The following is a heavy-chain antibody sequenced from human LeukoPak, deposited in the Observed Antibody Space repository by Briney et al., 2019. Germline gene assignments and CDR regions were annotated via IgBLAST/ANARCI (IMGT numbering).Heavy chain of an antibody. CDR1: GFTFSSYG. CDR3: ARDPYSSSWYFDY. D-gene: IGHD6-13*01. CDR2: IWYDGSNK. J-gene: IGHJ4*02. Sequence: GGSLRLSCAASGFTFSSYGMHWVRQAPGKGLEWVAVIWYDGSNKYYADSVKGRFTISRDNSKNTLYPQMNSLRAEDTAVYYCARDPYSSSWYFDYWGQGTLVTVSS. V-gene: IGHV3-33*01.